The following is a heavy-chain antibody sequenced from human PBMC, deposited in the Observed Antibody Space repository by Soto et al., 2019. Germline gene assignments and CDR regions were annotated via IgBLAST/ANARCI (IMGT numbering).Heavy chain of an antibody. V-gene: IGHV3-74*01. CDR3: ARGDRGGFDL. J-gene: IGHJ3*01. CDR1: GFTFSYYW. CDR2: IHSDGSST. Sequence: EVQLVESGGGLVRPGGSLRLSCAASGFTFSYYWMHWVRQAPGKGLVWVSRIHSDGSSTTYADFVKGRVIISRDNARNTEYLQMNGDRVEDTGVYYCARGDRGGFDLWGQGTLVTVSS. D-gene: IGHD3-16*01.